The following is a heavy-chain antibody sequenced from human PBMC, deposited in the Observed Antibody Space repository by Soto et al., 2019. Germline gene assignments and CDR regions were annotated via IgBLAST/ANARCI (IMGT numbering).Heavy chain of an antibody. V-gene: IGHV1-69*13. CDR3: ACLYCSGGSCHPPIEFYFDY. Sequence: GASVKVSCKASGYTFTSYAISWVRQAPGQGLEWMGGIIPIFGTANYAQKFQGRVTITADESTSTAYMELSSLRSEDTAVYYCACLYCSGGSCHPPIEFYFDYWGQGTLVTVSS. J-gene: IGHJ4*02. D-gene: IGHD2-15*01. CDR1: GYTFTSYA. CDR2: IIPIFGTA.